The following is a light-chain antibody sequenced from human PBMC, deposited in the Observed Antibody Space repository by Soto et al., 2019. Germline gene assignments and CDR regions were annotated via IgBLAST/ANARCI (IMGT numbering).Light chain of an antibody. CDR1: QSVSSS. CDR3: QQRSGK. CDR2: DAS. Sequence: EIVLTQSPATLSLFPGERATLSCRASQSVSSSLAWYQQKPGQAPRLLIYDASNRATGIPARFSGSGSGTDFTLTISSLEPEDFEVYYCQQRSGKFGQGTKVEIK. V-gene: IGKV3-11*01. J-gene: IGKJ1*01.